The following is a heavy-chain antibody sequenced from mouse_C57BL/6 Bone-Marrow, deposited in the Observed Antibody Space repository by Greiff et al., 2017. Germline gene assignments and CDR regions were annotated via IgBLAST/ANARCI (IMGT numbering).Heavy chain of an antibody. CDR1: GYTFTSYT. Sequence: QVQLQQSGAELARPGASVKMSCKASGYTFTSYTMHWVKQRPGQGLEWIGYINPSSGYTKNNQKFKDKATLPADTSSSTAYMQLSSLTSEDTAVYYCARSPLLTTRNDWGQGTTLTGAS. J-gene: IGHJ2*01. D-gene: IGHD4-1*01. V-gene: IGHV1-4*01. CDR3: ARSPLLTTRND. CDR2: INPSSGYT.